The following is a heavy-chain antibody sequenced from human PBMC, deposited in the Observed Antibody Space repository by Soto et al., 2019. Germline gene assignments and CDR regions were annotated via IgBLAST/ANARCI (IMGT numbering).Heavy chain of an antibody. CDR1: GYSFTIYG. V-gene: IGHV1-18*01. J-gene: IGHJ4*02. Sequence: ASVKVSWKASGYSFTIYGISWVRQAPGQGLEWMGWISAYNGNTNYAQKLQGRVTMTTDTSTSTAYMELRSLRSDDTAVYYCARDRGYGSSLFFDYWGQGTLVTVSS. CDR3: ARDRGYGSSLFFDY. D-gene: IGHD6-13*01. CDR2: ISAYNGNT.